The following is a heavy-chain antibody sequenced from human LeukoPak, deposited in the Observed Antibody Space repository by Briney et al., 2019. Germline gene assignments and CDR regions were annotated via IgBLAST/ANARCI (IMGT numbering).Heavy chain of an antibody. V-gene: IGHV1-46*01. CDR1: GYTFTSNY. CDR2: IYPRDGST. CDR3: ARDQEGFDY. Sequence: ASVKVSCKASGYTFTSNYIHWVRQAPVQGLEWMGMIYPRDGSTSYAQKFQGRVTVTRDTSTSTVHMELSGLRSEDTAIYYCARDQEGFDYWGQGTLLTVSS. J-gene: IGHJ4*02.